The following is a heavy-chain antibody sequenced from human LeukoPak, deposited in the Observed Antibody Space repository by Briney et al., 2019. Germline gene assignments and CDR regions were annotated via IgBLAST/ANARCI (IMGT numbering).Heavy chain of an antibody. CDR3: TVGPGGFDF. D-gene: IGHD1-26*01. Sequence: GGSLRLSCAASGFTFSSYWVNWVRQAPGKVLEWVAYIKQDGSEKYYVDSVKGRFTISRDNAKNSLYLQMNSLRAEDTAVYYCTVGPGGFDFWGQGTMVTVSS. CDR1: GFTFSSYW. CDR2: IKQDGSEK. V-gene: IGHV3-7*01. J-gene: IGHJ3*01.